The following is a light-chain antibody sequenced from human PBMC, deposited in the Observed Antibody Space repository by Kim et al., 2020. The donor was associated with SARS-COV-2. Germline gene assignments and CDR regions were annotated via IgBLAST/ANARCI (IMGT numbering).Light chain of an antibody. CDR2: QDN. Sequence: SYELTQPPSVSVSPGQTASITCSGDKLGDKYACWYQQKPGQSPVLVIYQDNKRPSGIPERFSGSNSGNTATLTIRGTQAMDEADYYCQAWDSSTVVFGGGTQLTVL. CDR1: KLGDKY. CDR3: QAWDSSTVV. J-gene: IGLJ2*01. V-gene: IGLV3-1*01.